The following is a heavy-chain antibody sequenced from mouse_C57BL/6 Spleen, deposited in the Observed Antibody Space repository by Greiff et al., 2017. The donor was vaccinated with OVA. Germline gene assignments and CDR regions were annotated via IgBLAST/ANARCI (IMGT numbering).Heavy chain of an antibody. J-gene: IGHJ2*01. CDR1: GYAFSSSW. CDR2: IYPGDGDT. V-gene: IGHV1-82*01. Sequence: QVQLQQSGPELVKPGASVKISCKASGYAFSSSWMNWVKQRPGKGLEWIGRIYPGDGDTNYNGKFKGKATLTADKSSSTAYMQLSSLTSEDSAVYFCARYYDGSSYVYFDYWGQGTTLTVSS. D-gene: IGHD1-1*01. CDR3: ARYYDGSSYVYFDY.